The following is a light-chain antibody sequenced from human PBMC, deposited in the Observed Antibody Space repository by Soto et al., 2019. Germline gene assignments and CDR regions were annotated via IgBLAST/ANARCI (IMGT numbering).Light chain of an antibody. CDR3: QQYDNLPLT. CDR2: DAS. V-gene: IGKV1-33*01. J-gene: IGKJ4*01. Sequence: DIQMTQSPSSLSASVGDRVTITCQASQDISNYLNWYQQKPGKAPKLLIYDASKLETGAPSRFSGSGSGTEYTFTISSLQPEDIATYYCQQYDNLPLTFGGGTKVEIK. CDR1: QDISNY.